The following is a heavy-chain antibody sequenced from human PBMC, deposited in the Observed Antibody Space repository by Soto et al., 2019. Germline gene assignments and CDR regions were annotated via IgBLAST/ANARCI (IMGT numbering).Heavy chain of an antibody. J-gene: IGHJ4*02. Sequence: EVQLVESGGGLVQPGGSLRLSCAASGITFSNYWMHWVRQVPGKGLVWVSRINTDGSSTAYADSVKGRFTISGDNAKNTLYRQMNSLRAEDTAVYYCALVWAVSDTGRRWYKYWGQGTLVTVSS. CDR3: ALVWAVSDTGRRWYKY. CDR1: GITFSNYW. CDR2: INTDGSST. D-gene: IGHD3-16*01. V-gene: IGHV3-74*01.